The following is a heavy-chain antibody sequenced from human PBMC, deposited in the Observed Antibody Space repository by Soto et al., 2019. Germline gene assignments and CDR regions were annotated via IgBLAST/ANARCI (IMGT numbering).Heavy chain of an antibody. D-gene: IGHD3-3*01. CDR2: IYPQTGDT. CDR1: GYIFTGYY. J-gene: IGHJ5*02. CDR3: ARGGDGDFCSDYYPGFDT. V-gene: IGHV1-2*02. Sequence: ASVKVSCKASGYIFTGYYLHWMRQAPGQGLEWVGGIYPQTGDTNSARKFRGRVTVTSDTSISTAYMELTRLRPDDTAVYFCARGGDGDFCSDYYPGFDTWGQGTRVTVSS.